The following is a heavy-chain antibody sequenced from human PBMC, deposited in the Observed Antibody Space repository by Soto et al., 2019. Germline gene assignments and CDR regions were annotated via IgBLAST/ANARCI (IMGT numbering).Heavy chain of an antibody. J-gene: IGHJ6*02. D-gene: IGHD3-10*01. CDR2: ISYSGNT. CDR1: GGSVSGGGYY. V-gene: IGHV4-61*08. CDR3: ARSGSSGIYGVSYYYYYALDV. Sequence: TSETLSLTCTVSGGSVSGGGYYWTWIRQPPGKGLEWIGYISYSGNTHYNPSLKSRVTFSVDSSKNQFSLKLSSVTAADTAFYYCARSGSSGIYGVSYYYYYALDVWGQGTTVTVSS.